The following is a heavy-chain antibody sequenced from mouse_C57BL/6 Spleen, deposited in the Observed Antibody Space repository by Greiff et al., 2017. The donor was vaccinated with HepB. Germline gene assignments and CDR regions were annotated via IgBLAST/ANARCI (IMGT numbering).Heavy chain of an antibody. Sequence: DVMLVESGGGLVKPGGSLKLSCAASGFTFSSYTMSWVRQTPEKRLEWVATISGGGGNTYYPDSVKGRFTISRDNAKNTLYLQMSSLRSEDTALYYCARGDYYGSSWYFDVWGTGTTVTVSS. CDR3: ARGDYYGSSWYFDV. D-gene: IGHD1-1*01. CDR2: ISGGGGNT. V-gene: IGHV5-9*01. J-gene: IGHJ1*03. CDR1: GFTFSSYT.